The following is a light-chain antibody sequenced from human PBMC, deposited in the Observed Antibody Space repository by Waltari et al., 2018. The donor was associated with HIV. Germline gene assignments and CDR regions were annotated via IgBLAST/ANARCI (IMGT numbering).Light chain of an antibody. CDR2: EVS. V-gene: IGLV2-8*01. Sequence: QSALTQPPSASGSPGQSVTISCTGTSSAVGGYNYVSWYQQHPGKAPKLMIYEVSKRPSGVPDRFSGSKSGNTASLTVSGLQAEDEADYYCSSYAGSNNWVFGGGTKLIVL. J-gene: IGLJ3*02. CDR3: SSYAGSNNWV. CDR1: SSAVGGYNY.